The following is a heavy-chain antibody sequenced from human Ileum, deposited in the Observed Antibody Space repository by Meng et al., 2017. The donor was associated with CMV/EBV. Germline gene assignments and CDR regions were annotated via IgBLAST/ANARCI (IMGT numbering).Heavy chain of an antibody. J-gene: IGHJ4*02. CDR3: GKGCNTFGYCIDY. Sequence: GGSLRLSCAASGFTFSNYGMHWVRQAPGKGLEWVAIISSDGSTEHYAESVKGRFAISRDNSKNTVYLQLYSLRAEDTAVYYCGKGCNTFGYCIDYWGRGTLVTVSS. CDR2: ISSDGSTE. D-gene: IGHD3-16*01. V-gene: IGHV3-33*06. CDR1: GFTFSNYG.